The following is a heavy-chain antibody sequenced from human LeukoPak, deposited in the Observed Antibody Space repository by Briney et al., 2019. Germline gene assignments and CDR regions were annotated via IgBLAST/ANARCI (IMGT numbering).Heavy chain of an antibody. Sequence: TSETLSLTCAVYGGSFSGYYWSWIRQPPGKGLEWIGEINHSGSTNYNPSLKSRVTISVDTSKNQFSLKLSSVTAADTAVYYCARKRGKYCSSTSCYGVYYFDYWGQGTLVTVSS. D-gene: IGHD2-2*01. J-gene: IGHJ4*02. CDR1: GGSFSGYY. V-gene: IGHV4-34*01. CDR3: ARKRGKYCSSTSCYGVYYFDY. CDR2: INHSGST.